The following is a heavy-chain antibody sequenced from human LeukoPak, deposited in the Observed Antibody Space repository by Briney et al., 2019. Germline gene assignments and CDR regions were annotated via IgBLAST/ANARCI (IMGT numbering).Heavy chain of an antibody. CDR2: INHSGST. D-gene: IGHD1-26*01. Sequence: PSETLSLTCAVYGGSFSGYYWSWIRQPPGKGLEWIGEINHSGSTNYNPSLKSRVTISVDTSKNQFSLKLSSVTAADTAVYYCARWWELYYYYYGMDVWGQGTTVTASS. J-gene: IGHJ6*02. V-gene: IGHV4-34*01. CDR1: GGSFSGYY. CDR3: ARWWELYYYYYGMDV.